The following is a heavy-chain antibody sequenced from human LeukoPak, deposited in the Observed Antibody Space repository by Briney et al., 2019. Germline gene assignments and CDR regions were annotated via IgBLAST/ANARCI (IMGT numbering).Heavy chain of an antibody. J-gene: IGHJ4*02. D-gene: IGHD4-23*01. Sequence: SETLSLTCNVSDYSITSGYYWGWIRPPPGKGLEWIGSFYHSGNTYYNPSLKSRVTISVDTSKNQFSLKLSSVTAADTAVYYCARLDYGGTHGDYWGQGTLVTVSS. CDR2: FYHSGNT. CDR1: DYSITSGYY. CDR3: ARLDYGGTHGDY. V-gene: IGHV4-38-2*02.